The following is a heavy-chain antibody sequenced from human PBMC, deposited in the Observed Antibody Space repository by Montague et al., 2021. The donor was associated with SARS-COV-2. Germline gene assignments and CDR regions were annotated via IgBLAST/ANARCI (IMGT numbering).Heavy chain of an antibody. CDR2: IYYSGST. CDR3: ARYVRNSGTYYLDP. V-gene: IGHV4-59*01. CDR1: GGSFSNY. D-gene: IGHD3-10*01. J-gene: IGHJ5*02. Sequence: SETLSLTCTVSGGSFSNYWSWLRQPPGKSLEWLGYIYYSGSTNYNTSLESRVSMSVDTSKNQFFLKLNSVTTADTAMYYCARYVRNSGTYYLDPWGQGTLVTVSS.